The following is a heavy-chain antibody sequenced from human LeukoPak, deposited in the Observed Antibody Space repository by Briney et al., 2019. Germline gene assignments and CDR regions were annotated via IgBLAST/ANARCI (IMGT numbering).Heavy chain of an antibody. J-gene: IGHJ6*03. CDR3: AGGTRTTIFGVVQYYMDV. CDR1: GYTLTSYD. V-gene: IGHV1-8*01. CDR2: MNPNSGNT. D-gene: IGHD3-3*01. Sequence: ASVNVSCKASGYTLTSYDINWVRQATGQGLEWMGWMNPNSGNTGYAQKLQGRVTMTRNTSISTAYMELSSLRSEDTAVYYCAGGTRTTIFGVVQYYMDVWGKGTTVTVSS.